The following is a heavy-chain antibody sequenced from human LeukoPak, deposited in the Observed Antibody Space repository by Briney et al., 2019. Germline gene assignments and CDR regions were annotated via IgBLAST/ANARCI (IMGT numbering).Heavy chain of an antibody. CDR1: GFTFSSYS. CDR2: ISGSSGII. J-gene: IGHJ4*02. D-gene: IGHD2-2*01. Sequence: GGSLRLSCAASGFTFSSYSMNWVRQAPGKGLEWLSYISGSSGIILYADSVKGRFTISRDNAKNSLYLQMNTLRAEDTAVYYCAKSPEGVRNYWGQGTLVTVSS. CDR3: AKSPEGVRNY. V-gene: IGHV3-48*01.